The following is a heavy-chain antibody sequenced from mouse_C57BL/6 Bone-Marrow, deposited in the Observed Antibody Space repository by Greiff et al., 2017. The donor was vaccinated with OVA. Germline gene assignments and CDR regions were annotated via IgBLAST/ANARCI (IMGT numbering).Heavy chain of an antibody. J-gene: IGHJ2*01. CDR2: ITHSGET. CDR3: AGDDLRWLRRTLTVFDD. CDR1: GFPITSGYY. V-gene: IGHV12-3*01. D-gene: IGHD2-2*01. Sequence: QVQLVESGPGLVKPSPSLFLTCSITGFPITSGYYWIWNRQSPGKPLEWMGYITHSGETFYNPSLQSPISITRETSKNQFFLQLNSLTTEDTAMYYCAGDDLRWLRRTLTVFDDCGQGTTLTVSS.